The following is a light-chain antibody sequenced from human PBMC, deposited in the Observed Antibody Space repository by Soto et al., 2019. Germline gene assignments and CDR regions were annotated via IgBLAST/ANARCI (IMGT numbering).Light chain of an antibody. CDR2: GAF. J-gene: IGKJ5*01. CDR1: PSVTNY. V-gene: IGKV3-11*01. CDR3: QQRNIWPPVT. Sequence: EIVLTQSPTTLPLSPRERAPLSCRASPSVTNYLAWYQQKPGQPPRLLIYGAFNRAAGIPARFSGSGSGTDFTLTISSLEPEDSAVYYCQQRNIWPPVTFGQGTRLEIK.